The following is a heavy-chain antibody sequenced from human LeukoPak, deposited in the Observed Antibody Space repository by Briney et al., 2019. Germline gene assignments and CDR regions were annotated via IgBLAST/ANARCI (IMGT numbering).Heavy chain of an antibody. CDR2: ITGSGDYT. V-gene: IGHV3-23*01. J-gene: IGHJ4*02. Sequence: GGSLRLSCAASGFTFSIYAMTWVRQAPGKGLEWVSAITGSGDYTYYTDSVEGRVTISRDNSKNTVYLQMNSLRVEDTAAYYCAKDRRGVLDFWGQGTLVTVSS. CDR1: GFTFSIYA. D-gene: IGHD3-10*01. CDR3: AKDRRGVLDF.